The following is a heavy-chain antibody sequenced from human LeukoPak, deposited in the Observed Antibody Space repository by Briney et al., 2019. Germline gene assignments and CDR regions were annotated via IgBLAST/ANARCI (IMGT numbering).Heavy chain of an antibody. CDR2: IYPGDSDT. V-gene: IGHV5-51*01. J-gene: IGHJ4*02. CDR1: GSSFTSYW. Sequence: GESLKISCKGSGSSFTSYWIGWVRQMPGKGLEWMGIIYPGDSDTRYSPSFQGQVTISADKSISTAYLQWSSLKASDTAMYYCARQGWAYYDFWSGSFDYWGQGTLVTVSS. D-gene: IGHD3-3*01. CDR3: ARQGWAYYDFWSGSFDY.